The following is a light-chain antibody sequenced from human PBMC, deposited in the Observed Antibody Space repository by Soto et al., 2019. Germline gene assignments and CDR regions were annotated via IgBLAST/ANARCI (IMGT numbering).Light chain of an antibody. J-gene: IGLJ3*02. V-gene: IGLV1-47*02. Sequence: QSVLTQPPSASGTPGQRVTVSCSGSSSNIGTNFVYWYQQFPGTAPKLLIYHNSQRPSGVPDRFSGSKSGTSASLAISGLRSEDEADYFCAVWDDSLSGPVFGGGTKLTVL. CDR2: HNS. CDR1: SSNIGTNF. CDR3: AVWDDSLSGPV.